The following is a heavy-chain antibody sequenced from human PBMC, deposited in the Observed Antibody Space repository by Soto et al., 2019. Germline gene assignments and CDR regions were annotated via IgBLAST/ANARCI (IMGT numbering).Heavy chain of an antibody. Sequence: GSLRLSCAASGFTFSGYSMKWVLQAPGTGLEWVSSISSSSSYIYYADSVKGRFTISRDNAKNSLYLQMNSLRAEDTAVYYCARNTVTPPGGAFDIWGQGTMVTVSS. CDR3: ARNTVTPPGGAFDI. V-gene: IGHV3-21*01. D-gene: IGHD4-17*01. CDR2: ISSSSSYI. J-gene: IGHJ3*02. CDR1: GFTFSGYS.